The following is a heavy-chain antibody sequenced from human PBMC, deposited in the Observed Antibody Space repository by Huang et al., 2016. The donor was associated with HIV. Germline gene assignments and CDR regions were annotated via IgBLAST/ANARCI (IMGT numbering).Heavy chain of an antibody. CDR1: GGSFSGSY. CDR3: ARERMMSWLDDHDAFDI. V-gene: IGHV4-34*01. CDR2: INYSGST. J-gene: IGHJ3*02. Sequence: QVQLQQWGAGLLKPPETLSLTCAVYGGSFSGSYWSWIRQSPGKGLEWIGEINYSGSTNDNPSLKSRLTISVDTSKNQFSLKLSSVTAADTAVYYCARERMMSWLDDHDAFDIWGQGTMVTVSS. D-gene: IGHD1-1*01.